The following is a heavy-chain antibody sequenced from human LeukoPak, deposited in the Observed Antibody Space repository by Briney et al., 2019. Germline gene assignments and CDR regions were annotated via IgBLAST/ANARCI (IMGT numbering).Heavy chain of an antibody. J-gene: IGHJ4*02. V-gene: IGHV3-20*04. CDR3: AKPTRGSGSFLIEY. D-gene: IGHD1-26*01. Sequence: GGSLRLSCAASGFTFDDYGMSWVRQAPGKGLEWVPGVNWNGGSTGYADSVKGRFTISRDNAKNSLYLQMNSLRAEDTAVYYCAKPTRGSGSFLIEYWGQGTLVTVSS. CDR2: VNWNGGST. CDR1: GFTFDDYG.